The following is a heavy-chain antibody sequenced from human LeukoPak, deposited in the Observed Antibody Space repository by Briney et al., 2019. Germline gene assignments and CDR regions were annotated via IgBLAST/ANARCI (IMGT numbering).Heavy chain of an antibody. Sequence: SETLSLTCTVSGGSISSYYGSWIRQPPGKGLGWIGYIYYSGSTNYNPSLKSRVTISVDTSKNQFSLKLSSVTAADTAVYYCARSTTAAGYYYYGMDVWGQGTTVTVSS. CDR1: GGSISSYY. J-gene: IGHJ6*02. CDR2: IYYSGST. V-gene: IGHV4-59*01. CDR3: ARSTTAAGYYYYGMDV. D-gene: IGHD6-13*01.